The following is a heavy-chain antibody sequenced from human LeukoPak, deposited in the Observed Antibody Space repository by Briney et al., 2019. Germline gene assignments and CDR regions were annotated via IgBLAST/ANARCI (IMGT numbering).Heavy chain of an antibody. CDR2: INPNSGGT. D-gene: IGHD6-13*01. V-gene: IGHV1-2*02. CDR3: ARDLTIAAAGTYGY. J-gene: IGHJ4*02. Sequence: ASVKVSCKASGYTFTGHYMHWVRQAPGQGLEWMGWINPNSGGTNYAQKFQGRVTMTRDTSISTAYMELRSLRSDDTAVYYCARDLTIAAAGTYGYWGQGTLVTVSS. CDR1: GYTFTGHY.